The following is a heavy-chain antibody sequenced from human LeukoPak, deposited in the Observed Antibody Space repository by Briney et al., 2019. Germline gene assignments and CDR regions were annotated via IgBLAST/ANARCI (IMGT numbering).Heavy chain of an antibody. CDR1: GFTFDDYA. J-gene: IGHJ4*02. CDR2: ISWNSGSI. V-gene: IGHV3-9*01. CDR3: ARRSSNFDY. Sequence: GRSLRLSCAASGFTFDDYAMHWVRQAPGKGLEWVSGISWNSGSIGYADSVKGRFTISRDNAKNSLFLQMNSLRAEDTAVYYCARRSSNFDYWGQGTLVTVSS. D-gene: IGHD2-2*01.